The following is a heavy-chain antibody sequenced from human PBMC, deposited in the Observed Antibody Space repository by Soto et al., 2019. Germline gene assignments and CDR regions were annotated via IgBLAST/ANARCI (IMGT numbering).Heavy chain of an antibody. CDR2: MKSKTDGGTT. CDR1: GFSFDNAW. Sequence: EVQLVESGGGLVEPGGSLTLSCTTSGFSFDNAWMTWVRQAPGKGLEWVGRMKSKTDGGTTDYASPVEGRFTISRDDSKNILYLHMNSLKIDDTAMYYCTTDLPWSYGALGYWGQGTLVIVSS. D-gene: IGHD1-26*01. CDR3: TTDLPWSYGALGY. V-gene: IGHV3-15*01. J-gene: IGHJ4*02.